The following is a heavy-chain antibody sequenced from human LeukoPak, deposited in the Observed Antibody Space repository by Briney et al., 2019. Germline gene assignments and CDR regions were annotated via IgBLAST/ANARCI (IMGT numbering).Heavy chain of an antibody. CDR2: INPNSGGT. D-gene: IGHD3-22*01. V-gene: IGHV1-2*02. Sequence: ASVKVSCRASGYTFTGYYMLWVRQAPGQGLEWMGWINPNSGGTNYAQKFQGRVTMTRDTSISTAYMELSRLRSDDTAVYYCARDPRYYDSSDTDYWGQGTLVTVSS. CDR3: ARDPRYYDSSDTDY. J-gene: IGHJ4*02. CDR1: GYTFTGYY.